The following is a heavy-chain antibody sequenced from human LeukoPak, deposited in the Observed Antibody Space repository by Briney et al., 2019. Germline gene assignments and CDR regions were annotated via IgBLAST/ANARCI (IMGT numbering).Heavy chain of an antibody. CDR1: GGAIRRSVSY. D-gene: IGHD2-21*02. CDR2: IYYSGST. V-gene: IGHV4-39*01. CDR3: TSSATAWAFPY. Sequence: PETLSLTRAVSGGAIRRSVSYGGWIRQPPGKGLEWIGRIYYSGSTYYNPPLKSRVTISVDTSKNQFSLKLSAVTAADTAVYYCTSSATAWAFPYWARKPLVTVSS. J-gene: IGHJ4*02.